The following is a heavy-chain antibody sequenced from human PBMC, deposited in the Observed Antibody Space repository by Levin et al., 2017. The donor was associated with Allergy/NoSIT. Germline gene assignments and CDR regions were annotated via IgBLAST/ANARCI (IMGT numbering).Heavy chain of an antibody. V-gene: IGHV4-34*01. CDR1: GGSFSGYY. CDR3: ARGPYSYGPMDY. CDR2: INHSGST. J-gene: IGHJ4*02. D-gene: IGHD5-18*01. Sequence: SETLSLTCAVYGGSFSGYYWSWIRQPPGKGLEWIGEINHSGSTNYNPSLKSRVTISVDTSKNQFSLKLSSVTAADTAVYYCARGPYSYGPMDYWGQGTLVTVSS.